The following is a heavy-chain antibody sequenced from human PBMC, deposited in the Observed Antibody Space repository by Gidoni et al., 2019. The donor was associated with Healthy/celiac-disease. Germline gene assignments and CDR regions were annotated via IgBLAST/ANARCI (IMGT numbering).Heavy chain of an antibody. Sequence: QVQLVESGGGVVQPGRSLRLSCAASGFTFSSYAMHWVRQAPGKGLEWVAVISYDGSNKYYADSVKGRFTISRDNSKNTLYLQMNSLRAEDTAVYYCARSLGGVATDYFDYWGQGTLVTVSS. CDR3: ARSLGGVATDYFDY. CDR2: ISYDGSNK. J-gene: IGHJ4*02. CDR1: GFTFSSYA. D-gene: IGHD5-12*01. V-gene: IGHV3-30-3*01.